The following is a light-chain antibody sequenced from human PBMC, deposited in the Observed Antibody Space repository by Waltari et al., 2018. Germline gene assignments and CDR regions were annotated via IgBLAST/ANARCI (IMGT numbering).Light chain of an antibody. CDR1: QTVGSY. J-gene: IGKJ1*01. Sequence: AIQMTQSPSSFSASAGDRVTITCRASQTVGSYLAWYQQKPGKAPKRLIFAASTLQSGVPSRFSGSGSGTDFTLTISCLQSEDFATYFCQHYYNYPWTFGQGTKVEVK. CDR2: AAS. V-gene: IGKV1-8*01. CDR3: QHYYNYPWT.